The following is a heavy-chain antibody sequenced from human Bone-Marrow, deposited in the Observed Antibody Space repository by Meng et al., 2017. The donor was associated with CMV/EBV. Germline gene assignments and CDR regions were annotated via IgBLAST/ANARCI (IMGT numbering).Heavy chain of an antibody. CDR3: AREAYSSSWYYFDY. D-gene: IGHD6-13*01. CDR2: IIPILGIA. V-gene: IGHV1-69*10. Sequence: SVKVSCKASGGTFSSYAISWVRQAPGQGLEWMGGIIPILGIANYAQKFQGRVTITADKSTSTAYMELSSLRSEDTAVYYCAREAYSSSWYYFDYWGQGTLVTVSS. J-gene: IGHJ4*02. CDR1: GGTFSSYA.